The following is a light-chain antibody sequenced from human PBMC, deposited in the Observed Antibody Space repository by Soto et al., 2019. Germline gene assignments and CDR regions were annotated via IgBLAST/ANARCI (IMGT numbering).Light chain of an antibody. V-gene: IGLV8-61*01. CDR3: VLYMGSGISV. CDR2: NTN. CDR1: SGSVSANYY. Sequence: QTVVTQEPSFSVSPGGAVTLTCGLSSGSVSANYYPSWYQQTPGQAPRTLIYNTNTRPFGVPDRFSGSILGNKAALTITGAQADDESDYYCVLYMGSGISVFGGGTKLTVL. J-gene: IGLJ2*01.